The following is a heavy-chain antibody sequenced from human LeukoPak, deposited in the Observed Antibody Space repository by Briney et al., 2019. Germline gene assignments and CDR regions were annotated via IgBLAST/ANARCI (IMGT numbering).Heavy chain of an antibody. D-gene: IGHD3-3*01. CDR1: GFTFSSYA. Sequence: GGSLRLSCAASGFTFSSYAMSWVRQAPGKGLEWVSAISGSGGSTYYADSVKGRFTISRDNSKNTLYLQMNSLRAEDTAVYYCARQYYDIWSGYYTADYYFDDWGQGTLVTVSS. V-gene: IGHV3-23*01. J-gene: IGHJ4*02. CDR2: ISGSGGST. CDR3: ARQYYDIWSGYYTADYYFDD.